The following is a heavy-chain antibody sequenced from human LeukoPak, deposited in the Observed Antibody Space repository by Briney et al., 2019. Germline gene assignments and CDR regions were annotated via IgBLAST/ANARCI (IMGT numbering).Heavy chain of an antibody. CDR1: GYTFTGYY. J-gene: IGHJ6*02. CDR3: AGESSSWYYYYYYGMDV. D-gene: IGHD6-13*01. V-gene: IGHV1-2*04. Sequence: GASVKVSCKASGYTFTGYYMHWVRRAPGQGLEWMGWINPNSGGTNYAQKFQGWVTMTRDTSISTAYMELSRLRSDDTAVYYCAGESSSWYYYYYYGMDVWGQGTTVTVSS. CDR2: INPNSGGT.